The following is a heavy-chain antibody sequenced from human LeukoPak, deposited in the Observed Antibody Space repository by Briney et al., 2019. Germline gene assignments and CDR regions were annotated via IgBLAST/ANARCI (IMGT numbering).Heavy chain of an antibody. CDR1: GGSIGTYY. CDR2: VYYNGNT. V-gene: IGHV4-59*08. Sequence: SETLSLTCTVSGGSIGTYYWSWIRQPPGEGLEWIGYVYYNGNTNYNPSLKSRVTISVDTSKNQFSLKLNSVTAADTAVYFCAGRVAVTARYYFDFWGQGTLVTVSS. J-gene: IGHJ4*02. D-gene: IGHD6-19*01. CDR3: AGRVAVTARYYFDF.